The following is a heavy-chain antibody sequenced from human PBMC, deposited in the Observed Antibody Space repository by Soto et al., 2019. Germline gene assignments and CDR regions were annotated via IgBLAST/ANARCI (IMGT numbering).Heavy chain of an antibody. CDR1: GGSISSYY. V-gene: IGHV4-59*01. J-gene: IGHJ6*02. D-gene: IGHD1-1*01. CDR2: IYYSGST. CDR3: AATGTPSVDV. Sequence: PSETLSLTXTVSGGSISSYYWSWIRQPPGKGLEWIGYIYYSGSTNYNPSLKSRVTISVDTSKNQFSLKLSSVTAADTAVYYCAATGTPSVDVWGQGTTVTVSS.